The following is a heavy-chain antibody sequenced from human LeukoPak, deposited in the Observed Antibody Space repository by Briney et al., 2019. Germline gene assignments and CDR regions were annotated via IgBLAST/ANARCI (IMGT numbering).Heavy chain of an antibody. V-gene: IGHV1-18*01. J-gene: IGHJ4*02. CDR2: ISAYNGNT. Sequence: ASVKVSCKASGGTFSSYAISWVRQAPGQGLEWMGWISAYNGNTNYAQKLQGRVTMTTDTSTSTAYMELRSLRSDDTAVYYCTLYYDSSGYLTYYFDYWGQGTLVTVSS. D-gene: IGHD3-22*01. CDR1: GGTFSSYA. CDR3: TLYYDSSGYLTYYFDY.